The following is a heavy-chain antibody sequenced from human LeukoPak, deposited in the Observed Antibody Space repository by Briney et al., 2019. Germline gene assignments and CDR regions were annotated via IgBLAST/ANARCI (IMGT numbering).Heavy chain of an antibody. Sequence: GGSLRLSCAASGFAFNSFAMSWVRQAPGKGLEWVSVISGGGGTTFYTDSVKGRFTISRDNSKNTLYLQMNSLRAEDTAVYYCAKDGKFGGGSPGDAFDIWGQGTVVTVSS. CDR3: AKDGKFGGGSPGDAFDI. D-gene: IGHD3-16*01. CDR2: ISGGGGTT. J-gene: IGHJ3*02. V-gene: IGHV3-23*01. CDR1: GFAFNSFA.